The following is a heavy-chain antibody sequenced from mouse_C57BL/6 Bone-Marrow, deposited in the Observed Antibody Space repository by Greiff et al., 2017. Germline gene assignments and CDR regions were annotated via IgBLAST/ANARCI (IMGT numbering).Heavy chain of an antibody. CDR3: AKNDYYGSSYRYFDV. CDR1: GFTFSSYG. J-gene: IGHJ1*03. D-gene: IGHD1-1*01. CDR2: ISSGGSYT. V-gene: IGHV5-6*02. Sequence: EVMLVESGGDLVKPGGSLKLSCAASGFTFSSYGMSWVRQTPDKRLEWVATISSGGSYTYYPDSVKGRFTISRDNAKNTLYLQMSSLKSEDTAMYYCAKNDYYGSSYRYFDVWGTGTTVTVSS.